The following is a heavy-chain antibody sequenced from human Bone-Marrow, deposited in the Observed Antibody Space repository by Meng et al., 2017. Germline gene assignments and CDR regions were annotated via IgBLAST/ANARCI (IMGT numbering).Heavy chain of an antibody. D-gene: IGHD2-21*02. CDR1: GGSISSSSYY. Sequence: SETLSLTCTVSGGSISSSSYYWGWIRQPPGKGLEWIGSIYYSGSTYYNPSLKSRVTISVDTSKNQFSLKLSSVTAADTAVYYCGGVVTATGGYYFDYWGQGTLVTVSS. CDR3: GGVVTATGGYYFDY. V-gene: IGHV4-39*07. J-gene: IGHJ4*02. CDR2: IYYSGST.